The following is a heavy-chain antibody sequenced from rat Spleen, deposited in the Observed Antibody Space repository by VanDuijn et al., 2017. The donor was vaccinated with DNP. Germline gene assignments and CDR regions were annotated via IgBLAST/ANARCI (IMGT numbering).Heavy chain of an antibody. CDR2: ITYDGTKT. CDR3: ATRSRLDY. CDR1: GFTFSDYN. D-gene: IGHD1-5*01. Sequence: EVQLVESGGGLVQPGRSLKLSCAASGFTFSDYNMAWVRQAPKKGLEWVGTITYDGTKTFYRDSVKGRFTISRDSAKDTLYLQMDSLGSEDTATYYCATRSRLDYWGQGVMVTVSS. J-gene: IGHJ2*01. V-gene: IGHV5S10*01.